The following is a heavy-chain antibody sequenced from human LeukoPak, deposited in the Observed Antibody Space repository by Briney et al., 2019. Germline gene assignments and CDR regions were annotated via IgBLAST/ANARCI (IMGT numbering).Heavy chain of an antibody. Sequence: PGGSLRLSCAASGFTFSSYSMNWVRQAPGKGLEWVSSISSSSSYIYYADSVKGRFTISRDSAKNSLYPQMNSLRAEDTAVYYCCKGVPFDYWGQGTLVTVSS. CDR3: CKGVPFDY. CDR1: GFTFSSYS. J-gene: IGHJ4*02. CDR2: ISSSSSYI. V-gene: IGHV3-21*01. D-gene: IGHD3-10*01.